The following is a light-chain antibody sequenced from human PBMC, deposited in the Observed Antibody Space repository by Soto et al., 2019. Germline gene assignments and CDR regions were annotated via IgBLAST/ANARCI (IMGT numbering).Light chain of an antibody. CDR2: AAS. V-gene: IGKV1-12*01. CDR3: PQSYSSPPT. Sequence: DIKMTQSPAPLSGSEGDRVTITCRASQTISSWLAWYQQKPGYAPKLLIYAASSLQSGVPSRFSGSGSGTDCTLPISSLQPEDVSTYYCPQSYSSPPTFSQGTKVDI. J-gene: IGKJ1*01. CDR1: QTISSW.